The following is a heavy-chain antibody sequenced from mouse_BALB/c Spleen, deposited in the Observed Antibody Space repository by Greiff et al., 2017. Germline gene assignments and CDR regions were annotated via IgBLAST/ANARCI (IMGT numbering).Heavy chain of an antibody. Sequence: VQLQQSGAELVRPGASVTLSCKASGYTFTDYEMHWVKQTPVHGLEWIGAIDPETGGTAYNQKFKGKATLTADKSSSTAYMELRSLTSEDSAVYYCTRRLGQDFDYWGQGTTLTVSS. D-gene: IGHD4-1*01. CDR2: IDPETGGT. CDR3: TRRLGQDFDY. CDR1: GYTFTDYE. J-gene: IGHJ2*01. V-gene: IGHV1-15*01.